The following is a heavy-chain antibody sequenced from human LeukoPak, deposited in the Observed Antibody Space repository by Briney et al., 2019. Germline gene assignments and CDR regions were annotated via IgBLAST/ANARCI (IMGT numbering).Heavy chain of an antibody. CDR1: GGSISSSSYY. J-gene: IGHJ4*02. D-gene: IGHD3-10*01. V-gene: IGHV4-39*01. Sequence: SETLSLTCIVSGGSISSSSYYWGWIHQPPGKGLEWIGQIYYSGSIYYNPSLKSRVTISVDSSKNEFSLKVISVTAADTAVYYCARRDQTVGSGFDYWGQGTLVTVSS. CDR2: IYYSGSI. CDR3: ARRDQTVGSGFDY.